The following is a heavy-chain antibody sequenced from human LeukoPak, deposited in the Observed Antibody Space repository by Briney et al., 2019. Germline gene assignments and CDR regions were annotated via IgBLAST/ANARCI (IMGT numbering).Heavy chain of an antibody. V-gene: IGHV4-59*12. Sequence: SETLSLTCTVSGGSISSYYWSWIRQPPGKGLEWIGYIYYSGSTNYNPSLKSRVTISVDTSKNQFSLKLSSVTAADTAVYYCARGPLDSGYTYFDYWGQGTLVSVAS. J-gene: IGHJ4*02. CDR2: IYYSGST. D-gene: IGHD5-12*01. CDR1: GGSISSYY. CDR3: ARGPLDSGYTYFDY.